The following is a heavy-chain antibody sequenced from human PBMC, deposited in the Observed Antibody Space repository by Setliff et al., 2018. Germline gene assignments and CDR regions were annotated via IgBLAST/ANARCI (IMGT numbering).Heavy chain of an antibody. V-gene: IGHV3-7*03. J-gene: IGHJ4*02. Sequence: GGSLRLSCTASGLSYINDWVSWVRQAPGKGLEWLASINPHGSEKYYADSVKGRFTISRDNAKNSLSLQMNNLRAEDTAVYYCAKGVNIVVVPAAIDYWGQGTLVTVSS. CDR3: AKGVNIVVVPAAIDY. D-gene: IGHD2-2*02. CDR2: INPHGSEK. CDR1: GLSYINDW.